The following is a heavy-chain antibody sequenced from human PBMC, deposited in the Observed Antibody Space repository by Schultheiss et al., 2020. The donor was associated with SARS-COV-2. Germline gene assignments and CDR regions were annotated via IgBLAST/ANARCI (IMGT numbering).Heavy chain of an antibody. V-gene: IGHV4-4*07. D-gene: IGHD3-10*01. Sequence: SQTLSLTCTVSGGSISSYYWSWIRQPAGKGLEWIGRIFASGSTNYNPSLKSRVTMSRDTSEKQFSLKLSSVTAADTAVYYCARGVLDYCCATDYNTPYSYYAMDVWGQGTTVTVSS. J-gene: IGHJ6*02. CDR2: IFASGST. CDR3: ARGVLDYCCATDYNTPYSYYAMDV. CDR1: GGSISSYY.